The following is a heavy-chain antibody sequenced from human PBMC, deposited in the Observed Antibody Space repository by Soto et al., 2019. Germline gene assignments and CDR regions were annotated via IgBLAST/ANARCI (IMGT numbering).Heavy chain of an antibody. V-gene: IGHV2-5*02. D-gene: IGHD3-22*01. CDR1: GFSLSTRGVG. Sequence: QITLKESGPTLVKPIQTLTLTCACSGFSLSTRGVGVGWIRQPPGKALEWLALIYWDDDKRYSPSLESRLTITKDTSKNQVVLTMTDVDPVDTATYYCAHRRIGLEGSMRYFDYWGQGTLVTVSS. J-gene: IGHJ4*02. CDR3: AHRRIGLEGSMRYFDY. CDR2: IYWDDDK.